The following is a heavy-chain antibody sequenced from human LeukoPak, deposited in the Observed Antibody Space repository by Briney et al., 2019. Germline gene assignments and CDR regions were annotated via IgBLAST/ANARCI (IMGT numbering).Heavy chain of an antibody. D-gene: IGHD2-2*02. CDR3: AKEPEAAAILEDY. V-gene: IGHV3-30*18. CDR2: ISYDGSNK. J-gene: IGHJ4*02. Sequence: GGSLRLSCAASGFTFSSYGMHWVRQAPGKGLEWVAVISYDGSNKYYADSVKGRFTISRDNSKNTLYLQMNSLRAEDTAVYYCAKEPEAAAILEDYWGQGTLVTVSS. CDR1: GFTFSSYG.